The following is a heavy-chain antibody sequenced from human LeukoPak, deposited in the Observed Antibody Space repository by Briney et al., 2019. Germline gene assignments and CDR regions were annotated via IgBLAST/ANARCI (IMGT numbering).Heavy chain of an antibody. D-gene: IGHD6-13*01. Sequence: GGSLRLSCAVSGFTFDDYAMHWVRQVPGKGLEWVSGINWNSDSIGYADSVKGRFTISRDNSKNSLYLQMNSLRAEDTALYYCAKAFGSWTWGIDYWGQGTLVTVSS. J-gene: IGHJ4*02. CDR2: INWNSDSI. CDR3: AKAFGSWTWGIDY. CDR1: GFTFDDYA. V-gene: IGHV3-9*01.